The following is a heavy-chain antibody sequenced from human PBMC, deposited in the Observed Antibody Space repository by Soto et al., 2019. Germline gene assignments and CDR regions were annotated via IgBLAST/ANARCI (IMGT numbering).Heavy chain of an antibody. Sequence: GGSLRLSCAASGFTFSSYAMNWVRQAPGKGLEWVSYISSCSSTIYYADSVKGRFTISRDNAKNSLYLQMNSLRAEDTAVYYCARDPGGPVSFDYWGQGTLVTVSS. J-gene: IGHJ4*02. CDR1: GFTFSSYA. CDR3: ARDPGGPVSFDY. D-gene: IGHD1-26*01. V-gene: IGHV3-48*01. CDR2: ISSCSSTI.